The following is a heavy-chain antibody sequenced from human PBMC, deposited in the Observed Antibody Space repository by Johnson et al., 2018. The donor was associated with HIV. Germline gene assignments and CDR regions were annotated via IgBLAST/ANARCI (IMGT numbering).Heavy chain of an antibody. V-gene: IGHV3-30*04. CDR2: ISYDGSNK. CDR1: GFTFSSYT. CDR3: ARDMGHRQLARDAFDI. J-gene: IGHJ3*02. D-gene: IGHD6-13*01. Sequence: QMQLVESGGGVVQPGRSLRLSCTASGFTFSSYTIYWVRQTPGKGLEWVALISYDGSNKYYADSVKGRFTISRDNSKNTLFLQMNSLGPEDTAVYYCARDMGHRQLARDAFDIWGQGTMVTVSS.